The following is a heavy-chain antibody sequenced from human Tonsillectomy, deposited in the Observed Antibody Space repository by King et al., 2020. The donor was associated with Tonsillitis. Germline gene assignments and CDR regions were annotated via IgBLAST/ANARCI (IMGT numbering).Heavy chain of an antibody. Sequence: VQLVESGGGLVQPGGSLRLSGAASGFTFGTYWMSWVRQAPGTGLECVANIKHDGSAVYYVDSLKGRLTISRDNPKESLYLQMNSLRAEDTAVYYCVRDKVEGATTLDFWGQGTLVTVSS. CDR1: GFTFGTYW. CDR3: VRDKVEGATTLDF. J-gene: IGHJ4*02. CDR2: IKHDGSAV. D-gene: IGHD1-26*01. V-gene: IGHV3-7*03.